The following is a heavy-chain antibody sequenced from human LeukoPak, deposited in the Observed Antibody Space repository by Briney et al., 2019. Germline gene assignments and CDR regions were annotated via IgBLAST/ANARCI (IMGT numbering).Heavy chain of an antibody. Sequence: GGSLRLSCAASGFTFSSYSMNWVRQAPGKGLEWVSSISSSSSYIYYADSVKGRFTISRDNAKNTLYLQMNSLRAEDTAVYYCAREGTPLRYFDWFSLSSWFDPWGQGTLVTVSS. CDR2: ISSSSSYI. V-gene: IGHV3-21*01. D-gene: IGHD3-9*01. J-gene: IGHJ5*02. CDR1: GFTFSSYS. CDR3: AREGTPLRYFDWFSLSSWFDP.